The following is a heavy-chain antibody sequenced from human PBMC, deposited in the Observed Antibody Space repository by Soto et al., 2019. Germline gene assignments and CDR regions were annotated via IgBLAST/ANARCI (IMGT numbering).Heavy chain of an antibody. CDR3: AKSPGSGWAYYYYGMDV. D-gene: IGHD6-19*01. CDR2: ISGSVRST. Sequence: GGSLRLSCAASGFTLSSYAMSWVRQAPGKGLEWVSAISGSVRSTYYADSVKGRFTISRDNSKNTLYLQMNSLRAEDTAVYYCAKSPGSGWAYYYYGMDVWGQGTTVTVSS. J-gene: IGHJ6*02. CDR1: GFTLSSYA. V-gene: IGHV3-23*01.